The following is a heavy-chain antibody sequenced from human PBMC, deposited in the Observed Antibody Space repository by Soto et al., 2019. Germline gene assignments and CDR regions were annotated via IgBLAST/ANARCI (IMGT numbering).Heavy chain of an antibody. CDR1: GYIFTSYG. CDR2: ISAYNGNT. V-gene: IGHV1-18*01. CDR3: ARAVAGPGDWFDP. D-gene: IGHD6-19*01. J-gene: IGHJ5*02. Sequence: QVQLVQSGAEVKKPGASVKVSCKASGYIFTSYGLSWVRPAPGQGLEWMGWISAYNGNTKYAQKLQGRVTMTTDTSTSTAYMERRSLRSDNTAVYYWARAVAGPGDWFDPWGQGTLVTVSS.